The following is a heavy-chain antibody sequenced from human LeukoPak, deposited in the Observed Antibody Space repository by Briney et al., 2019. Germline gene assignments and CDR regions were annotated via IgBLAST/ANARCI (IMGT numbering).Heavy chain of an antibody. CDR1: GFTFSSYW. V-gene: IGHV3-7*01. D-gene: IGHD2-2*01. J-gene: IGHJ4*02. CDR3: AREISSTINVGFDY. CDR2: IKQDGSEK. Sequence: GGSLRFSCAASGFTFSSYWMSWVRQAPGKGLEWVANIKQDGSEKYYVDSVKGRFTISRDNAKNSLYLQMNSLRAEDTAVYYCAREISSTINVGFDYWGQGTLVTVSS.